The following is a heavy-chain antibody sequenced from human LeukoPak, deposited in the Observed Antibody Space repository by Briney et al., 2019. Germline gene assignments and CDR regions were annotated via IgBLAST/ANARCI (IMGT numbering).Heavy chain of an antibody. J-gene: IGHJ4*02. D-gene: IGHD3/OR15-3a*01. Sequence: GGSLRFSCAASGYTFSSYAMRGVRQAPGRGLECVSDISGSGGSTYYADSVKGRFTISRDNSKNTLYLQMNSLRAEDTAVYYCAKGTGYYTPFSFDYWGQGTLVTVSS. CDR2: ISGSGGST. V-gene: IGHV3-23*01. CDR1: GYTFSSYA. CDR3: AKGTGYYTPFSFDY.